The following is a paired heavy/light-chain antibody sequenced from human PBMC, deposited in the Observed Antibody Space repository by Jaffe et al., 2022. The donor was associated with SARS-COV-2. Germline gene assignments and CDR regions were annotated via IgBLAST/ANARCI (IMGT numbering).Light chain of an antibody. CDR1: ALPKKF. J-gene: IGLJ3*02. CDR2: EDI. CDR3: YSTDSSGNLCV. V-gene: IGLV3-10*01. Sequence: SYELTQPPSVSVSPGQTARITCSGDALPKKFAYWYQQKSGQAPVLVIYEDIKRPSGIPERFSGSSSGTMATLTISGAQVQDEAAYYCYSTDSSGNLCVFGGGTKLTVL.
Heavy chain of an antibody. Sequence: QVQLVESGGGVAQPGRSLRLSCAVSGFTFSNFGMHWVRQAPGKGLEWVAVISYDGSNKYFADSVKGRFTISRDNSNNTLYLQMNSLRAEDTAVYYCAQEGMVGTSGRSLHFWGQGTLVIVSS. D-gene: IGHD2-15*01. CDR1: GFTFSNFG. V-gene: IGHV3-30*18. CDR2: ISYDGSNK. CDR3: AQEGMVGTSGRSLHF. J-gene: IGHJ4*02.